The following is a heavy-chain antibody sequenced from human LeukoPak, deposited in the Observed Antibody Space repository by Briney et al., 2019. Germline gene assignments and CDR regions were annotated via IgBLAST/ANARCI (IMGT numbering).Heavy chain of an antibody. Sequence: SVKVSCKASGGTFSSYAISWVRQAPGQGLEWMGGIIPIFGTANYAQKFQGRATITADESTSTAYMELSSLRSEDTAVYYCARDHRITIFGVASSWFDPWGQGTLVTVSS. D-gene: IGHD3-3*01. CDR1: GGTFSSYA. J-gene: IGHJ5*02. CDR3: ARDHRITIFGVASSWFDP. CDR2: IIPIFGTA. V-gene: IGHV1-69*13.